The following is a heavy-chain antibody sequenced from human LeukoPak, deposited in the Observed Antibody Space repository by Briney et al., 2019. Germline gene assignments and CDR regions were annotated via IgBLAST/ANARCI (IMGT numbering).Heavy chain of an antibody. CDR1: GYTLTGYY. CDR2: INPSGGST. Sequence: ASVKLSCKASGYTLTGYYMQWVRQAPGQGLEWMGIINPSGGSTSYAQKFQGRVTMTRDMSTSTVYMELSSLRSEDTAVYYCASLYSEGYFDYWGREPWSPSPQ. D-gene: IGHD1-26*01. CDR3: ASLYSEGYFDY. J-gene: IGHJ4*02. V-gene: IGHV1-46*01.